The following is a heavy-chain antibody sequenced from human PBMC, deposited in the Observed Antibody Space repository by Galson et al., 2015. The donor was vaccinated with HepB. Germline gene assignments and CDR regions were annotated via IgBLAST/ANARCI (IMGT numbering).Heavy chain of an antibody. J-gene: IGHJ4*02. V-gene: IGHV1-18*04. Sequence: SVKVSCKASGFMFTGYYMYWVRQAPGQGLEWMGWISTYNGNTNYAQNLQGRVTMTRDTSTTTAYMELRSLRSDDTAVYYCARDGRDGYNYNFDYWGQGTVVTVSS. D-gene: IGHD5-24*01. CDR2: ISTYNGNT. CDR3: ARDGRDGYNYNFDY. CDR1: GFMFTGYY.